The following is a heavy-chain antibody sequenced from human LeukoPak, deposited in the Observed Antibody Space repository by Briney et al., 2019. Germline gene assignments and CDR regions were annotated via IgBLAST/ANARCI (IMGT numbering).Heavy chain of an antibody. V-gene: IGHV4-34*01. CDR1: GGSFSGYY. CDR3: ARVTYYYDSSGPDI. D-gene: IGHD3-22*01. Sequence: SETLSLTCAVYGGSFSGYYWSWIRQPPGKGLEWIGEINHSGSTNYNPSLKSRVTISVDTSKNQFSPKLSSVTAADTAVYYCARVTYYYDSSGPDIWGQGTMVTVSS. J-gene: IGHJ3*02. CDR2: INHSGST.